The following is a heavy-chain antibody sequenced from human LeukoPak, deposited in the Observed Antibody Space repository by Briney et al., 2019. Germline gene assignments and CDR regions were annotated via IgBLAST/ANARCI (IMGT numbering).Heavy chain of an antibody. Sequence: GESLKISCKGSGYSFTSYWIGWVRQMPGKGLEWMGIIYPGDSDTRYSPSFQGQVTISADKSISTAYLQWSSLKASDTAMYYCARQFRFEADEFDYYYGMDVWGQGTTVTVSS. J-gene: IGHJ6*02. CDR1: GYSFTSYW. D-gene: IGHD3-9*01. V-gene: IGHV5-51*01. CDR3: ARQFRFEADEFDYYYGMDV. CDR2: IYPGDSDT.